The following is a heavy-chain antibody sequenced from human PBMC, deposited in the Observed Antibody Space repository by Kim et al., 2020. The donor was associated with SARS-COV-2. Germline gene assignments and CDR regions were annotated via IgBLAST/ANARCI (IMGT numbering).Heavy chain of an antibody. CDR2: IYYSGST. J-gene: IGHJ6*04. CDR3: GRDPLKNPVPLGYYYYYGMHV. Sequence: SETLSLTCTVSGGSISSGGYYWSWIRQHPGKGLEWIGYIYYSGSTYYNPSLKSRVTISVDTSKNHFSLKLSSVTAADTAVYYGGRDPLKNPVPLGYYYYYGMHVWGKGTTVTVSS. V-gene: IGHV4-31*03. CDR1: GGSISSGGYY.